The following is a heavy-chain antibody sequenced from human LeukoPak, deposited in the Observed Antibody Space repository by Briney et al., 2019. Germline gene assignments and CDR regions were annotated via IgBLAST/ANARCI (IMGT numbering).Heavy chain of an antibody. CDR2: ISSGGSTI. J-gene: IGHJ4*02. CDR1: GFTFSDYY. D-gene: IGHD6-19*01. CDR3: AREYSSGWPGGFDY. Sequence: PGGSLRLSCAVSGFTFSDYYMSWIRQAPGKGLEWVSYISSGGSTISHADSVKGRFTISRDNAKNTLYLQMNSLRAEDTAVYYCAREYSSGWPGGFDYWGQGTLVTVSS. V-gene: IGHV3-11*04.